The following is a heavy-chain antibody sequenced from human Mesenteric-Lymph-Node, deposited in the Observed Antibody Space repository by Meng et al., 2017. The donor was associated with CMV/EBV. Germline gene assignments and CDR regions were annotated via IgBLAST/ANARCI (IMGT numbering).Heavy chain of an antibody. CDR1: GFTVSSNY. J-gene: IGHJ4*02. Sequence: GESLKISCAASGFTVSSNYMSWVRQAPGKGLEWVSVIYSGGSTYYADSVKGRFTISRDNAKNTLYLQMNSLRAEDTAVYYCARDRQKGSGSSSRFDYWGQGTLVTVSS. V-gene: IGHV3-53*01. D-gene: IGHD3-10*01. CDR3: ARDRQKGSGSSSRFDY. CDR2: IYSGGST.